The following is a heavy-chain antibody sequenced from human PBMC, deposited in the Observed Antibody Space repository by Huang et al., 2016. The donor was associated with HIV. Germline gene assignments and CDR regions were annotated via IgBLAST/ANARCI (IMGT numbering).Heavy chain of an antibody. D-gene: IGHD4-17*01. CDR1: GFTFSNAW. J-gene: IGHJ3*02. V-gene: IGHV3-15*01. Sequence: ASGFTFSNAWMSWVRQAPGKGLEWVGRIKSKTDGGTTDYAAPVNGRFTISRDDSKNTLYLQMNTLKTEDTAVYYCTTDRDYGDYVADAFDIWGQGTMVTVSS. CDR3: TTDRDYGDYVADAFDI. CDR2: IKSKTDGGTT.